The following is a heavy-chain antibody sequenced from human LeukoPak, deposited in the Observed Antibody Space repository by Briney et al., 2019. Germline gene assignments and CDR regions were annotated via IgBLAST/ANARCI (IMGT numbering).Heavy chain of an antibody. CDR1: GGTFSSYA. Sequence: ASVKVSCKASGGTFSSYAISWVRQAPGQGLEWMGRIIPILGIANYAQKFQGRVTITADKSTSTAYMELSSLRSEDTAVYYCARAPSRIPNTLHYGGIYYFDYWGQGTLVTVSS. J-gene: IGHJ4*02. D-gene: IGHD4-23*01. V-gene: IGHV1-69*04. CDR3: ARAPSRIPNTLHYGGIYYFDY. CDR2: IIPILGIA.